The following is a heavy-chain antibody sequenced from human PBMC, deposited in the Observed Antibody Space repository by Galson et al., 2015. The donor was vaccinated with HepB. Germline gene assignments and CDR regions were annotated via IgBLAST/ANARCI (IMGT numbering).Heavy chain of an antibody. CDR3: AAVPLSRGSAFDI. V-gene: IGHV1-58*01. D-gene: IGHD3-16*01. CDR1: GFTFTSSA. Sequence: SVKVSCKASGFTFTSSAVQWVRQARGQRLEWIGWIVVGSGNTNYAQKFQERVTITRDMSTSTAYMELSSLRSEDTAVYYCAAVPLSRGSAFDIWGQGTMVTVSS. J-gene: IGHJ3*02. CDR2: IVVGSGNT.